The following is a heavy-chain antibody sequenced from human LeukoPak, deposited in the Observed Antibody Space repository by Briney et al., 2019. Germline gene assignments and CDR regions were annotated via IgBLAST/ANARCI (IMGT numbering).Heavy chain of an antibody. CDR2: IIPIFGTA. CDR3: ARSTGDDAFDI. D-gene: IGHD7-27*01. Sequence: PSASVKVSCKASGGTFSSYAISWVRQAPGQGLEWMEGIIPIFGTANYAQKFQGRVTITADESTRTAYMELSSLRSEDTAVYYCARSTGDDAFDIWGQGTMVTVSS. V-gene: IGHV1-69*01. J-gene: IGHJ3*02. CDR1: GGTFSSYA.